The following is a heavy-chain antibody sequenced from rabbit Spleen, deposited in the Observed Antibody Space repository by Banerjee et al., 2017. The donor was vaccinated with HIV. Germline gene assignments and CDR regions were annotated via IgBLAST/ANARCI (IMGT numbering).Heavy chain of an antibody. D-gene: IGHD8-1*01. J-gene: IGHJ4*01. CDR2: FDPVFGGT. V-gene: IGHV1S7*01. CDR1: GFSFSNKA. CDR3: ARDGAGGSYFAL. Sequence: QLVESGGGLVKPEGSLKLSCTASGFSFSNKAVMCWVRQAPGKGLEWIGYFDPVFGGTYYASWVNGQFTISSHNAQNTLYLQLNSLTAADTATYFCARDGAGGSYFALWGPGTLVTVS.